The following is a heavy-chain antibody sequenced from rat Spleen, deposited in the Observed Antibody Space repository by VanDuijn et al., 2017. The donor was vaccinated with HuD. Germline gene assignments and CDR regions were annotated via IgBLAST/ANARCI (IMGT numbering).Heavy chain of an antibody. D-gene: IGHD1-9*01. J-gene: IGHJ2*01. CDR2: ISPSGGAT. Sequence: EVQLVETGGGLVQPGRSLKLSCVASGFTFSGYWMYWIRQAPGKGLEWVTSISPSGGATYYRDSVKGRFTISRANAKSTLNLQMDSLRSEDTATYYCARRHYGYTDYFDYWGQGVMVTVSS. CDR1: GFTFSGYW. CDR3: ARRHYGYTDYFDY. V-gene: IGHV5-58*01.